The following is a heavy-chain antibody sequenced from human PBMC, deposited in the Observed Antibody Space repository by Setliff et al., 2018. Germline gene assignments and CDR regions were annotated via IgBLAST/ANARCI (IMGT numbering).Heavy chain of an antibody. V-gene: IGHV1-3*01. D-gene: IGHD3-22*01. CDR2: INAGNGNS. Sequence: ASVKVSCKASGYTFTGYYMHWVRQAPGQGLEWMGWINAGNGNSKYSQKFQGRVTITRDTSASTAYMELSSLRSEDTAVYYCARDVQGGGYPDYWGQGTLVTVSS. CDR3: ARDVQGGGYPDY. CDR1: GYTFTGYY. J-gene: IGHJ4*02.